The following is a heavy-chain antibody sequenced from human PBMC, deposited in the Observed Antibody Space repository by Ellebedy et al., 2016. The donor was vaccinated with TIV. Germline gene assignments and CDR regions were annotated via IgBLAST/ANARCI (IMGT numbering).Heavy chain of an antibody. CDR3: ATESLAEDYYDSSGPCCAFDI. V-gene: IGHV1-24*01. D-gene: IGHD3-22*01. CDR1: GYTLTEFS. Sequence: AASVKVSCKVSGYTLTEFSMHWVRQAPGKGLEWMGGFYPEDGESIYAQKFQGRVTMTEDTSTDTAYMELSSLRTEDTAVYNCATESLAEDYYDSSGPCCAFDIWGQGTLVTVSS. J-gene: IGHJ3*02. CDR2: FYPEDGES.